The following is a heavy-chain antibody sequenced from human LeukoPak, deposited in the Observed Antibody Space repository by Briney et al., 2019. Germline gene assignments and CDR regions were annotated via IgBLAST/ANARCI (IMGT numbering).Heavy chain of an antibody. Sequence: GGSLRLSCAASGFTFSSYGMHWVRQAPGKGLEWVAVISYDGSNKYYADSVKGRFTISRDNSKNTLYLQMNSLRAEDTAVYYCAKELWFGESYFDYWGQGTLVTVSS. CDR3: AKELWFGESYFDY. CDR2: ISYDGSNK. J-gene: IGHJ4*02. D-gene: IGHD3-10*01. V-gene: IGHV3-30*18. CDR1: GFTFSSYG.